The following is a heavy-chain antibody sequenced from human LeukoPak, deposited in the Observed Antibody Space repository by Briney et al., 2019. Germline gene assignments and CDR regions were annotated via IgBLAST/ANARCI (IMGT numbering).Heavy chain of an antibody. Sequence: GGSLRLSCEASGFTFSNYSMNWVRQAPGKGLEWVSYIRSSSTTIYYADSVKGRFTISRDISKNAVYLQMNSLRAEDTAVYYCARDSYGDANFDSWGQGTLVTVSS. V-gene: IGHV3-48*01. D-gene: IGHD4-17*01. J-gene: IGHJ4*02. CDR3: ARDSYGDANFDS. CDR1: GFTFSNYS. CDR2: IRSSSTTI.